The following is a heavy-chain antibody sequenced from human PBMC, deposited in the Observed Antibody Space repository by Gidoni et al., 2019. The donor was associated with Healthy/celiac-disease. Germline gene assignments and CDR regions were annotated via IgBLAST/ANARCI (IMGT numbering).Heavy chain of an antibody. CDR2: IKQDGSEK. V-gene: IGHV3-7*01. J-gene: IGHJ4*02. D-gene: IGHD3-10*01. CDR3: ARDFSLLLWFGESSYYFDY. CDR1: GFPFSSYW. Sequence: EVQLVESGGGLVQPGGSLRLSCAASGFPFSSYWMSWVRQAPGKGLEWVANIKQDGSEKYYVDSVKGRFTISRDNAKNSLYLQMNSLRAEDTAVYYCARDFSLLLWFGESSYYFDYWGQGTLVTVSS.